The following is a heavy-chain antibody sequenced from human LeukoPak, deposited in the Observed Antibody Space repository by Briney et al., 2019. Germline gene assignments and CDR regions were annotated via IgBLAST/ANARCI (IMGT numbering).Heavy chain of an antibody. CDR3: AIPPLTPHYPTPNSSGWYLKPPDFDS. CDR2: ISYDGSNE. D-gene: IGHD6-19*01. CDR1: GFTFSTYG. Sequence: GRSLRLSCAASGFTFSTYGMHWVRQAPGKGLEWVAIISYDGSNEYFADSVKGRFTISRDNSKNTLYLQMNSLRAEDTAVYYCAIPPLTPHYPTPNSSGWYLKPPDFDSWGQETLATVSS. J-gene: IGHJ4*02. V-gene: IGHV3-30*03.